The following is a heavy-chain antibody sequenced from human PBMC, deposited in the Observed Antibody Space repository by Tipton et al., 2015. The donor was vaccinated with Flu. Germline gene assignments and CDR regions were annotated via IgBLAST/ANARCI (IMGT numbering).Heavy chain of an antibody. J-gene: IGHJ4*02. CDR2: INHSGSA. D-gene: IGHD4-17*01. Sequence: TLSLTCAVYGVSFSGYYWTWIRQPPGKGLEWFGEINHSGSANYNPSLKSRVTISVDTSKNQFSLKLRSVTAADTAVYYCARGSDYANTYIDSWGQGTLVTVSS. CDR1: GVSFSGYY. CDR3: ARGSDYANTYIDS. V-gene: IGHV4-34*01.